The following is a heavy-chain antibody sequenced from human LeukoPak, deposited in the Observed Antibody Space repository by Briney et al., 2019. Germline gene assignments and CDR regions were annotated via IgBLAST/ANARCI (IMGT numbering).Heavy chain of an antibody. D-gene: IGHD6-13*01. CDR2: ISGSDGRS. CDR1: GFTFRNYA. V-gene: IGHV3-23*01. J-gene: IGHJ4*02. CDR3: AKTAGSNWSFDY. Sequence: GGSLRLSCAASGFTFRNYAMSWVRQAPGRGLEWVSAISGSDGRSHYADSVKGRFTTSRDNSKNTLWLQMNSLRAEDAAVYYCAKTAGSNWSFDYWGQGTLVTVSS.